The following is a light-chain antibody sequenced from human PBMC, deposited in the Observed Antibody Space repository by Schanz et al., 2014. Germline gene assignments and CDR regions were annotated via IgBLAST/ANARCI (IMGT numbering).Light chain of an antibody. Sequence: QSALTQPASVSGSPGQSITISCTGTTSDVGGYNYVSWYQQHPGKAPKLMIYDVSSRPSGVSNRFSGSKSGNTASLTISGLQAEDEADYYCSSYAASSTLFGPGTKLTVL. J-gene: IGLJ1*01. CDR3: SSYAASSTL. CDR2: DVS. V-gene: IGLV2-14*01. CDR1: TSDVGGYNY.